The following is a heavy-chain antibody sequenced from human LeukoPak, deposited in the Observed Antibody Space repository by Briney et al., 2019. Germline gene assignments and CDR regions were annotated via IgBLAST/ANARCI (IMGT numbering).Heavy chain of an antibody. CDR1: GFTFSSYW. CDR3: TRGNYYAMDV. Sequence: GGSLRLSCAASGFTFSSYWMHWVRQAPGKGLVWVSRINMDGSSITYADSVKGRFTISRGNAKNTLYLQMNSLRAEDTAVYHCTRGNYYAMDVWGQGTTVTVSS. V-gene: IGHV3-74*01. CDR2: INMDGSSI. J-gene: IGHJ6*02.